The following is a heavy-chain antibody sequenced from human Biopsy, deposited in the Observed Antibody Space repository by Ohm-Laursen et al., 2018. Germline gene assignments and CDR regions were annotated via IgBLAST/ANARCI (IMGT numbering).Heavy chain of an antibody. J-gene: IGHJ2*01. Sequence: SETLSLTCTVSGDSISSYYWSWIRQPPGKGLEWIGYVYYTGSTVYNPSLQSRVTISVDTSKNHFSLRLRSVTPADTAIYYCARDRGYYSDRTVPGYFDLWGRGTLVTVSS. CDR2: VYYTGST. CDR3: ARDRGYYSDRTVPGYFDL. CDR1: GDSISSYY. V-gene: IGHV4-59*01. D-gene: IGHD3-22*01.